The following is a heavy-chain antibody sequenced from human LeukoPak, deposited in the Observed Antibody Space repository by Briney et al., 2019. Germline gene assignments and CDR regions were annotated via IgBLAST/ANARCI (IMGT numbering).Heavy chain of an antibody. D-gene: IGHD5/OR15-5a*01. J-gene: IGHJ4*02. Sequence: PGGSLRLSCAAPVVSFSSVVMSCGREASGEGLEWVSAIGNSGGSTYYADSVKGRFTISRDNSKNTLYLQMNSLRAEDTAVYYCASMSGYFEYWGQGTLVSVSS. CDR2: IGNSGGST. V-gene: IGHV3-23*01. CDR1: VVSFSSVV. CDR3: ASMSGYFEY.